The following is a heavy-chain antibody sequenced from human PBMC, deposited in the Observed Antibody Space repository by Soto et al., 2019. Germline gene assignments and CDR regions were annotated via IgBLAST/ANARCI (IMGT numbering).Heavy chain of an antibody. CDR2: IIPILGIA. V-gene: IGHV1-69*10. Sequence: ASVKVSCKASGYTFTGYYMHWVRQAPGQGLEWMGWIIPILGIANYAQKFQGRVTITADKSTSTAYMELSSLRSEDTAVYYCAILGDSYGYYYWGQGTLVTVSS. D-gene: IGHD5-18*01. CDR1: GYTFTGYY. J-gene: IGHJ4*02. CDR3: AILGDSYGYYY.